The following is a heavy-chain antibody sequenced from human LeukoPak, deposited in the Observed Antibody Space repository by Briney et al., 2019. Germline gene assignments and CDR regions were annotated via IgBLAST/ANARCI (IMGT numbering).Heavy chain of an antibody. V-gene: IGHV4-39*07. Sequence: PSETLSLTCTVSGGSISSSSYYWGWIRQPPGKGLEWIGEINHSGSTNYNPSLKSRVTISVDTSKNQFSLKLSSVTAADTAVYYCARGGYSYGYHQICFFDYWGQGTLVTVSS. CDR1: GGSISSSSYY. D-gene: IGHD5-18*01. CDR2: INHSGST. J-gene: IGHJ4*02. CDR3: ARGGYSYGYHQICFFDY.